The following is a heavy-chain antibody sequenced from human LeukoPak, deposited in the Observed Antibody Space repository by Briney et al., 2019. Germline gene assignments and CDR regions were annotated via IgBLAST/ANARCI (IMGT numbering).Heavy chain of an antibody. CDR2: INTDGSST. CDR1: GFTFSSYW. J-gene: IGHJ5*02. D-gene: IGHD6-13*01. CDR3: AKDQAAGIFDP. V-gene: IGHV3-74*01. Sequence: GGSLRLSCAASGFTFSSYWMHWVRQAPGKGLVWVSRINTDGSSTSYADSVKGRFTISRDNAKNTLYLQMNSLRAEDTAVYYCAKDQAAGIFDPWGQGTLVTVSS.